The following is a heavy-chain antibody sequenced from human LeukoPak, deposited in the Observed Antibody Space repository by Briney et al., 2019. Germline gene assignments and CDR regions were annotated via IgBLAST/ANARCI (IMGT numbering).Heavy chain of an antibody. CDR1: EFTFNNYA. CDR2: ISASGGST. CDR3: AKALGGSGWYLYYFDY. D-gene: IGHD6-19*01. J-gene: IGHJ4*02. Sequence: GGSLRLSCAASEFTFNNYAMSWVRQAPGKGLEWASTISASGGSTYYADSVKGRFTISRDNSKNTLYLQMNSLRAEDTAVYYCAKALGGSGWYLYYFDYWGQGTLVTVSS. V-gene: IGHV3-23*01.